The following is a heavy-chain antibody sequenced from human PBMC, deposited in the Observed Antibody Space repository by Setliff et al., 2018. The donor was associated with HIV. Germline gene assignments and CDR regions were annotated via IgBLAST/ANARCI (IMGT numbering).Heavy chain of an antibody. CDR2: IYHSGST. D-gene: IGHD3-10*01. CDR3: ARHGPELLWFGGSWFDP. J-gene: IGHJ5*02. CDR1: GYSISSGYY. V-gene: IGHV4-38-2*01. Sequence: KPSETLSLTCAVSGYSISSGYYWGWIRQPPGKGLEWIGSIYHSGSTYYNPSLKSRVTISVDTSKNQFSLKLSSVTAADTAVYYCARHGPELLWFGGSWFDPWGQGTLVTVSS.